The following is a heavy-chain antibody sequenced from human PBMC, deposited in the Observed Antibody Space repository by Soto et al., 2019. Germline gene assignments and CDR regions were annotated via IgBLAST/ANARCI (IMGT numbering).Heavy chain of an antibody. D-gene: IGHD2-15*01. J-gene: IGHJ3*02. V-gene: IGHV4-61*03. Sequence: PSETLSLTCTVSGGSVSSASCFWSWIRQPPGKGLEWIGYIYYSGTTNYNPTLKSRVIISVDTSKDHFSLKLTSVTAADTAVYYCARVTIADDAFDIWGKGTMVTVSS. CDR1: GGSVSSASCF. CDR2: IYYSGTT. CDR3: ARVTIADDAFDI.